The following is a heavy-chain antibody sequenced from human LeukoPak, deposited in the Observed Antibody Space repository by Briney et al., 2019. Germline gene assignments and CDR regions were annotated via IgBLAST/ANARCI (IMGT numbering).Heavy chain of an antibody. Sequence: PSETLSLTCAVYGGSLSGYYGSWIRQPPGKGLEWIGEINHSGGTNYNPSLKSRVTISVDTSKNQFSLKLRSVTAADTAVYYCAIQGGTVYWGQGTLVTVSS. CDR2: INHSGGT. V-gene: IGHV4-34*01. CDR3: AIQGGTVY. CDR1: GGSLSGYY. D-gene: IGHD1-26*01. J-gene: IGHJ4*02.